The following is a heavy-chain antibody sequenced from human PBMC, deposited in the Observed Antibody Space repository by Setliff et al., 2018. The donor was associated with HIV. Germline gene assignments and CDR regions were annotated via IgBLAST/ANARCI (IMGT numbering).Heavy chain of an antibody. J-gene: IGHJ3*02. V-gene: IGHV3-74*01. CDR2: INSDGSGT. Sequence: GGSLRLSCATSGYNFGVYWMHWVRQVPGKGLVWVSHINSDGSGTKYADSVKGRFTMSRDNAKNTLYLQMNSLRAEDTALYFCARDRGRPDSFDIWGQGTMVTVSS. CDR1: GYNFGVYW. D-gene: IGHD1-26*01. CDR3: ARDRGRPDSFDI.